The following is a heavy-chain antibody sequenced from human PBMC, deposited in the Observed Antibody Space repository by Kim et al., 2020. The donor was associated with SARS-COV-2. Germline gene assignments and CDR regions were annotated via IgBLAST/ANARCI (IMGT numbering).Heavy chain of an antibody. CDR2: ISYDGSNK. J-gene: IGHJ6*02. V-gene: IGHV3-30*18. D-gene: IGHD3-22*01. CDR3: AKDFRGGPNYYDSSGRVYYYYGMDV. CDR1: GFTFSSYG. Sequence: GGSLRLSCAASGFTFSSYGMHWVRQAPGKGLEWVAVISYDGSNKYYADSVKGRFTISRDNSKNTLYLQMNSLIAEDTAVYYCAKDFRGGPNYYDSSGRVYYYYGMDVWGQGTTVTVSS.